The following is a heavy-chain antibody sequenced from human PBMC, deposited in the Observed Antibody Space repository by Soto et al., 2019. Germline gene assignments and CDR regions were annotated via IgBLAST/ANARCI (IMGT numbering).Heavy chain of an antibody. J-gene: IGHJ4*02. CDR1: GFTFSNYN. D-gene: IGHD2-21*01. Sequence: EVQLVESGGGFVQPGGSLRLSCVASGFTFSNYNVNWVRQAPGKGLEWISYISSSSSTIYYADSVKGRFTISRDNAKNSLYLQMNSLRAEDTAVYYCARIFSVTVVKGPFDYWGQGTLVTVSS. CDR2: ISSSSSTI. V-gene: IGHV3-48*01. CDR3: ARIFSVTVVKGPFDY.